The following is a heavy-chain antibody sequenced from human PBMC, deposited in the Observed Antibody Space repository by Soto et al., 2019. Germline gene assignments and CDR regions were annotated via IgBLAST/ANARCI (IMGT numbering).Heavy chain of an antibody. Sequence: GASVKVSCKASGGTFSSYAISWVRQAPGQGLEWMGGIIPIFGTANYAQKFQGRVTITADESTSTAYMELSSLRSEDTAVYYCARRSSPYSSSWIVDDYWGQGTLVTVSS. D-gene: IGHD6-13*01. CDR2: IIPIFGTA. CDR3: ARRSSPYSSSWIVDDY. J-gene: IGHJ4*02. V-gene: IGHV1-69*13. CDR1: GGTFSSYA.